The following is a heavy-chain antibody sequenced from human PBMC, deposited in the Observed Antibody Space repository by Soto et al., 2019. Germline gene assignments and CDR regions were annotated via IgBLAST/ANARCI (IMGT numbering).Heavy chain of an antibody. Sequence: QVQLVQSGAEVKKPGSSVKVSCKASGGTFSSYAISWVRQAPGQGLEWMGGIIPIFGTANYAPKFQGRVRITADEYTSTAYMGLSSLRSEDTAVYYCARDGIAAAGSYFYYWGHGTLVTVSS. D-gene: IGHD6-13*01. CDR1: GGTFSSYA. V-gene: IGHV1-69*01. CDR2: IIPIFGTA. J-gene: IGHJ4*01. CDR3: ARDGIAAAGSYFYY.